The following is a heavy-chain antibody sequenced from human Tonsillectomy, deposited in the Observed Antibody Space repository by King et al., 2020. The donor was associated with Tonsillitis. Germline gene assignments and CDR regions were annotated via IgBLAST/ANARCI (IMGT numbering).Heavy chain of an antibody. CDR2: INHSGST. CDR3: ATCPEEYSSSRGWFDP. D-gene: IGHD6-13*01. Sequence: VQLQQWGAGLLKPSETLSLTCAVYGGSFSGYYWSWIRQPPGKGLEWIGEINHSGSTNYNPSLKIRVTISVDTAKNQFSLKLSSVTAADTAVYYCATCPEEYSSSRGWFDPWGQGTLVTVSS. V-gene: IGHV4-34*01. CDR1: GGSFSGYY. J-gene: IGHJ5*02.